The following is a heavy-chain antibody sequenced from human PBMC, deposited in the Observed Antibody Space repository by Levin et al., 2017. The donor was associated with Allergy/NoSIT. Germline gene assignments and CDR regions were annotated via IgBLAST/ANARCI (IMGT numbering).Heavy chain of an antibody. V-gene: IGHV3-23*01. CDR1: GFIFSNYA. J-gene: IGHJ4*02. CDR2: ISGSGAHT. Sequence: GESLKISCAASGFIFSNYAMTWVRQAPGKGLEWVSAISGSGAHTYSADSVKGRFTISRDNSKNSLYLQMNSLRAGDTASYYCARLPPESTNGWTFVHFDYWGQGILVTVSS. CDR3: ARLPPESTNGWTFVHFDY. D-gene: IGHD3-16*01.